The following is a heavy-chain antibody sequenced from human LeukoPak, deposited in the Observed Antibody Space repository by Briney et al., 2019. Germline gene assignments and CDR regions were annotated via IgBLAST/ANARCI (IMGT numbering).Heavy chain of an antibody. V-gene: IGHV1-24*01. D-gene: IGHD3-3*01. Sequence: ASVKVSCKVSGYSGIELDMHWVRQAPGKGLEWMGGFDREDGGTIYARKFQGRVTMTEDTSADTAYMELSSLTSEDTAVYYCATHTISGVVTYAFHMWGRGTLVTDSS. CDR1: GYSGIELD. CDR3: ATHTISGVVTYAFHM. J-gene: IGHJ3*02. CDR2: FDREDGGT.